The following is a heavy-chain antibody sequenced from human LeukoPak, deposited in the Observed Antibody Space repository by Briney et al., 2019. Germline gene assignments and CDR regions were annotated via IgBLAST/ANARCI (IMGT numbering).Heavy chain of an antibody. J-gene: IGHJ4*02. CDR3: AREAVRGGTLDY. Sequence: ASVKVSCKASGYTFTGYYMHWVRQAPGQGLEWMGRINPNSGGTNYAQKFQGRVTMTRDTSTSTAYMELSRLRSDDTAVYYCAREAVRGGTLDYWGQGTLVTVSS. V-gene: IGHV1-2*06. CDR2: INPNSGGT. D-gene: IGHD3-10*01. CDR1: GYTFTGYY.